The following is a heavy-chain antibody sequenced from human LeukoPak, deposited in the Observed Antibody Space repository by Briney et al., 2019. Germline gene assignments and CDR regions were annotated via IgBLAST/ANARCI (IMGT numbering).Heavy chain of an antibody. CDR1: GGSISSYY. J-gene: IGHJ6*04. Sequence: SETLSLTCTGSGGSISSYYWSWIRQPPGKGLEGIGYIYYSGSTNYNPSLKSRVTISVDTSKNQFSLKLSSVTAADTAVYYCARDRIVVVPAAIEYYYYGMDVWGKGTTVTVSS. CDR2: IYYSGST. CDR3: ARDRIVVVPAAIEYYYYGMDV. V-gene: IGHV4-59*01. D-gene: IGHD2-2*01.